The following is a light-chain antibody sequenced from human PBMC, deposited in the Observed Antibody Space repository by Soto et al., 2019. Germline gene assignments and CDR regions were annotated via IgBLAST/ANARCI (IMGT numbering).Light chain of an antibody. CDR2: DAS. V-gene: IGKV3-11*01. Sequence: EIVLTQSPATLSLSTGERATLSCRASQSVSSYLAWYQQKAGQAPRLLIYDASNRATGIPARFSGSGSGTDFTLTISSLKPEDFAVYFCQHRSNWPLTFGQGTRLEIK. CDR1: QSVSSY. J-gene: IGKJ5*01. CDR3: QHRSNWPLT.